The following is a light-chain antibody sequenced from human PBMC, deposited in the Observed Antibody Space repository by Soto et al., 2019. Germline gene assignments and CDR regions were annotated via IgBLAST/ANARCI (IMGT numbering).Light chain of an antibody. V-gene: IGLV2-14*01. CDR1: SSDVGGYNY. CDR2: DVS. J-gene: IGLJ2*01. Sequence: QTVVTQPASVSGSPGQSITISCTGTSSDVGGYNYVSWYQQHPGKAPKLMIYDVSNRPSGVSNRFSGSKSGNTASLTISGLQAEDEADYYCCSYTSSSTLVFGGGTKVTVL. CDR3: CSYTSSSTLV.